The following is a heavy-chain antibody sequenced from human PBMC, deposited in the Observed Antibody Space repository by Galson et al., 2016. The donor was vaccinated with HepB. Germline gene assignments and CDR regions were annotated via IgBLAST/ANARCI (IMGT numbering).Heavy chain of an antibody. CDR2: IHYSGST. CDR1: GGSISGYF. J-gene: IGHJ5*02. CDR3: ARHKPNNLGDWFDP. Sequence: SETLSLTCTVSGGSISGYFWIWIRQPPGKGLEWIGYIHYSGSTNYNPSLKSRVTISVDTSKNQFSLKLSSVTAADTAVYYCARHKPNNLGDWFDPWGQGTLVTVSS. D-gene: IGHD7-27*01. V-gene: IGHV4-59*08.